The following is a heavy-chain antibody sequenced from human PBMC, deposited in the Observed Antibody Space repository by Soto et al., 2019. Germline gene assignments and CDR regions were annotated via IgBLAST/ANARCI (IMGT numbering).Heavy chain of an antibody. V-gene: IGHV4-59*01. D-gene: IGHD5-12*01. CDR3: ARVIGDGYNFYYYGMDV. CDR2: IYYSGST. Sequence: SETLSLTCTVSGGSISSYYWSWIRQPPGKGLEWIGYIYYSGSTNYNPSLKSRVTISVDTSKNQFSLKLSSVTAADTAVYYCARVIGDGYNFYYYGMDVWGQGTTVTVSS. CDR1: GGSISSYY. J-gene: IGHJ6*02.